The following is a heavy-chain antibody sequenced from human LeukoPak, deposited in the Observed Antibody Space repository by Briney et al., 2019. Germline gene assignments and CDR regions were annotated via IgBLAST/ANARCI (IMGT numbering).Heavy chain of an antibody. D-gene: IGHD4-11*01. Sequence: PSETLSLTCTVSGASISSDSYYWSWIRQPAGKGLEWIGRIYTSGSTNYNPSLKSRVIISVDTSKNQFSLKLTSVTAADTAVYYCARVKIRLTTYYFDYWGQGTLVTVSS. V-gene: IGHV4-61*02. CDR2: IYTSGST. CDR3: ARVKIRLTTYYFDY. CDR1: GASISSDSYY. J-gene: IGHJ4*02.